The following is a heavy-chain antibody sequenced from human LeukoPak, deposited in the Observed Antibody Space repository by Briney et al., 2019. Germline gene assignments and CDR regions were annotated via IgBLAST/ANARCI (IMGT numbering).Heavy chain of an antibody. V-gene: IGHV4-34*01. CDR3: AARYGGRDDY. CDR1: GGSFSGYY. D-gene: IGHD1-26*01. CDR2: INHSGST. J-gene: IGHJ4*02. Sequence: SETLSLTCAVYGGSFSGYYWSWIRQPPGKGLEWIGEINHSGSTNYNPSLKSRVTISVDTSKNQFSLKLSSVTAADTAVYYCAARYGGRDDYRGQGTLVTVSS.